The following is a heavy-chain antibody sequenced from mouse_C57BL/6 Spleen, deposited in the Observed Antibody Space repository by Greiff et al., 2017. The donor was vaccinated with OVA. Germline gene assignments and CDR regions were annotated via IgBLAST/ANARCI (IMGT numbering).Heavy chain of an antibody. Sequence: VKLVESGAELVKPGASVKLSCKASGYTFTEYTIHWVKQRSGQGLEWIGWFYPGSGSIKYNEKFKDKATLTADKSSSTVYMELSRLTSEDSAVYFCARHEEGIYYDYDGSWFAYWGQGTLVTVSA. D-gene: IGHD2-4*01. J-gene: IGHJ3*01. CDR2: FYPGSGSI. V-gene: IGHV1-62-2*01. CDR1: GYTFTEYT. CDR3: ARHEEGIYYDYDGSWFAY.